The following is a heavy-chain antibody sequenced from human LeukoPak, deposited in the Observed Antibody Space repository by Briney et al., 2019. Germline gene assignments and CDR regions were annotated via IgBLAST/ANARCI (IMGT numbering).Heavy chain of an antibody. CDR2: ISWNSGSI. J-gene: IGHJ4*02. CDR1: GFTFDDYA. Sequence: GGSLRLSCAASGFTFDDYAMHWVRQAPGKGLEWVSGISWNSGSIGYADSAKGRFTISRDNAKNSLYLQMNSLRPEDMALYYCAKGAARLSLFTSFDYWDQGTLVTVSS. D-gene: IGHD3-16*01. V-gene: IGHV3-9*03. CDR3: AKGAARLSLFTSFDY.